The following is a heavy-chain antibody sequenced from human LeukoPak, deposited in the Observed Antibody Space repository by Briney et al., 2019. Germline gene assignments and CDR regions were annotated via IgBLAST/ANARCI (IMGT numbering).Heavy chain of an antibody. D-gene: IGHD1-20*01. V-gene: IGHV4-39*07. CDR3: ARAGSWITGTLLFDY. J-gene: IGHJ4*02. CDR2: IHYTGST. Sequence: ASETLSLTCTVSGGSISNSNYYWGWLRQPPGKGLEWMGSIHYTGSTYYNPSLTSRVTISVDTSKNQFSLKLSSVTAADTAVYYCARAGSWITGTLLFDYWGQGTLVTVSS. CDR1: GGSISNSNYY.